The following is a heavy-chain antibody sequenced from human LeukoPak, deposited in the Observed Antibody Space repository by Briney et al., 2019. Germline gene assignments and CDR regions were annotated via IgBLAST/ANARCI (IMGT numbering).Heavy chain of an antibody. CDR3: AREGHTTGWPPFDF. CDR1: GFTFSSYE. D-gene: IGHD2/OR15-2a*01. V-gene: IGHV3-48*03. CDR2: SNRRGSTT. Sequence: GGSLRLSCAASGFTFSSYEMNWVRQAPGKGLEWVSHSNRRGSTTYYADSVRGRFTISRDNAKNSLYLQMNSLRAEDTAVYYCAREGHTTGWPPFDFWGQGTLVTVSS. J-gene: IGHJ4*02.